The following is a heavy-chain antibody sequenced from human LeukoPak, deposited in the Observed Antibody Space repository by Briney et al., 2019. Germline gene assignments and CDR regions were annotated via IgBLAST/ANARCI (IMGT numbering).Heavy chain of an antibody. D-gene: IGHD2-8*01. V-gene: IGHV3-20*04. CDR3: ARGFRNGPFDC. CDR2: INRNGGST. Sequence: GGSLRLSCAASGFTFDDYGMSWVRQPPGKGLEWVFGINRNGGSTDYADSVKGRFTISRDNAKNSHFLQMNSLRVEDTALYYCARGFRNGPFDCWGQGTLVTVSS. CDR1: GFTFDDYG. J-gene: IGHJ4*02.